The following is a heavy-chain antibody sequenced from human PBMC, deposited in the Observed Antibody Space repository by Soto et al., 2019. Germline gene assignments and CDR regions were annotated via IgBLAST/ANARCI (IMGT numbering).Heavy chain of an antibody. CDR2: IIPIFGTA. V-gene: IGHV1-69*13. J-gene: IGHJ4*02. CDR3: ARATVPNGEYSPKYFDY. CDR1: GGTFSSYA. D-gene: IGHD4-17*01. Sequence: SVKVSCKASGGTFSSYAISWVRQAPGQGLEWMGGIIPIFGTANYAQKFQGRVTITADESTSTAYMELSSLRSEDTAVYYCARATVPNGEYSPKYFDYWGQGILVTVSS.